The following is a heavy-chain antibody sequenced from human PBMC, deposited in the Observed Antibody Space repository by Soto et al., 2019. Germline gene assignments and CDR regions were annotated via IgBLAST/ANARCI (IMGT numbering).Heavy chain of an antibody. CDR3: ENNAQPPYYYYGMDV. CDR1: GYTFSRYG. V-gene: IGHV1-18*01. J-gene: IGHJ6*02. Sequence: QGQLVQSGPEAKKPGASVKVSCKASGYTFSRYGISWVRQAPGQGLEWMGWISGYNGDTKYAQKAQGRVTMTIDTTAYTAYMELRSLTSDDTAIYYCENNAQPPYYYYGMDVWGQGTTVTVSS. CDR2: ISGYNGDT.